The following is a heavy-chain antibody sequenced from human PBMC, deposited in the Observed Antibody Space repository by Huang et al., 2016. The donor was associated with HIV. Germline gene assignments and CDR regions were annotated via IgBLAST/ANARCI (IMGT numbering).Heavy chain of an antibody. Sequence: VQLVQSGAEVKKPGESLKISCKGSGYSFSSYWIAWVRQVPGKGREWMGFICPVDAVTTYSPSFEGQVTISADKDIGTAYLQWSSLKASDTAMYYCARRFSSSSGYFDYWGQGSLVTVSS. CDR2: ICPVDAVT. CDR1: GYSFSSYW. D-gene: IGHD6-6*01. V-gene: IGHV5-51*01. J-gene: IGHJ4*02. CDR3: ARRFSSSSGYFDY.